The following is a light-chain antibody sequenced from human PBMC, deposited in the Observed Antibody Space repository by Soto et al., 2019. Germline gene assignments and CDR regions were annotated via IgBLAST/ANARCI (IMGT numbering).Light chain of an antibody. CDR3: VSWDDRLGAVI. V-gene: IGLV1-47*02. CDR2: SNN. Sequence: QAVVTQPPSASGTPGQKVFISCSGSSSNIGGTNYAYWYQQLPGAAPKLLMHSNNLRPSGVPERISGSKFGTAASLAISGLRSEDEAVYYCVSWDDRLGAVIFGGGTKLTVL. J-gene: IGLJ2*01. CDR1: SSNIGGTNY.